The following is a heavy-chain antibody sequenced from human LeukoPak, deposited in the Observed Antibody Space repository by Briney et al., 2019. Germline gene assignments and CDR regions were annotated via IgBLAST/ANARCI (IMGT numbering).Heavy chain of an antibody. D-gene: IGHD3-10*01. CDR3: ARALWSGPVYYGMDV. V-gene: IGHV3-11*06. J-gene: IGHJ6*02. Sequence: SMKGRFTISRDNAKNSLYLHMNSLRAEDTAVYYCARALWSGPVYYGMDVWGQGTTVTVSS.